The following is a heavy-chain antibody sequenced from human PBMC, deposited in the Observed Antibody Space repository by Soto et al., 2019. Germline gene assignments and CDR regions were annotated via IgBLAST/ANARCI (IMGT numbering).Heavy chain of an antibody. J-gene: IGHJ5*02. V-gene: IGHV1-24*01. CDR2: FDPEDGET. Sequence: ASVKVACKGSGYTLTELSMLWVRQAPGKGLEWMGGFDPEDGETIYAQKFQGRVTMTEDTSTSTAYMELRSLRSDGTAVYYCARDRLQQIPYNWFDPWGQGTLVTVPS. D-gene: IGHD4-4*01. CDR3: ARDRLQQIPYNWFDP. CDR1: GYTLTELS.